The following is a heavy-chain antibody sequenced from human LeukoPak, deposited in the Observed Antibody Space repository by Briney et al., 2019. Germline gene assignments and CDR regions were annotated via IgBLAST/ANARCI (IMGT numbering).Heavy chain of an antibody. CDR1: GFTFNNFA. CDR3: AKDSYDSSGYDY. J-gene: IGHJ4*02. Sequence: GGSLRLSCAASGFTFNNFAMSWVRQAPGKGLEWVSGISGSGGSTYYADSVKGRFTISRDNSKNTLYLQMNSLRAEDTAVYYCAKDSYDSSGYDYWGQGTLVTVSS. D-gene: IGHD3-22*01. CDR2: ISGSGGST. V-gene: IGHV3-23*01.